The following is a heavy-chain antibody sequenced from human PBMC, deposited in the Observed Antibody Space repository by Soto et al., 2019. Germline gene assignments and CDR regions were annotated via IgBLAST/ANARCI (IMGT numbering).Heavy chain of an antibody. J-gene: IGHJ5*02. CDR1: GFTVSDSW. CDR2: IKPDESEK. Sequence: EVQLVESGGGLVQPGGSLRLSCTASGFTVSDSWMTWVRQAPGKGLEWVARIKPDESEKKYADSVKGRFSISRDNAKNSMYLQMDSLRGEDKAVYYFVRGVSSYASWGQGTLVTVSS. V-gene: IGHV3-7*01. D-gene: IGHD4-4*01. CDR3: VRGVSSYAS.